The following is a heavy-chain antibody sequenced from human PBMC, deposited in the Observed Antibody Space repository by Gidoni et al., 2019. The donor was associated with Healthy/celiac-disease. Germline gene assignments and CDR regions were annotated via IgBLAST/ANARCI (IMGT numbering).Heavy chain of an antibody. CDR1: GGTLSNDA. V-gene: IGHV1-69*01. CDR2: IIPILGTA. Sequence: QVQLVQSGAEVKKPGSSVKVSCKASGGTLSNDAVSWVRHAPGQGLEWMGGIIPILGTANYAHKFQGRVTITADESTSTAYMELSSLRSEDTAVYYCARGRGSSRWVNNLFDPWGQGTLVPVSS. J-gene: IGHJ5*02. CDR3: ARGRGSSRWVNNLFDP. D-gene: IGHD6-13*01.